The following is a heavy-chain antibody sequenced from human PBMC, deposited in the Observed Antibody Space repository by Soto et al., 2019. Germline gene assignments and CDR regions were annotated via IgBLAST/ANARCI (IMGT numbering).Heavy chain of an antibody. V-gene: IGHV1-3*01. Sequence: ASVKVSCTASGLTFTNYAMHWVRQAPGQRLEWMGWINAGNGNTKYAQKFQGRVTITRDTSASTAYVELSSLRSEDTAVYYCARDLDCISTSCYSDSSSSSSYWGQGTLVTVSS. J-gene: IGHJ4*02. D-gene: IGHD2-2*02. CDR3: ARDLDCISTSCYSDSSSSSSY. CDR1: GLTFTNYA. CDR2: INAGNGNT.